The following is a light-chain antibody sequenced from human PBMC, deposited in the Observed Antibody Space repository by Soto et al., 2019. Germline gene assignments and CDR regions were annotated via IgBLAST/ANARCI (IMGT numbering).Light chain of an antibody. V-gene: IGKV4-1*01. CDR2: WAS. J-gene: IGKJ2*01. CDR3: QQYYSTPYT. Sequence: DIVMTQSPDSLAVSLGERATINCKSSQSVLYSSNNKNYLAWYQQKPGQPPNLLIYWASPRESGVPDRFSGSGSGTDFTLTISSLQAEDVAVYYCQQYYSTPYTFGQGTKLEIK. CDR1: QSVLYSSNNKNY.